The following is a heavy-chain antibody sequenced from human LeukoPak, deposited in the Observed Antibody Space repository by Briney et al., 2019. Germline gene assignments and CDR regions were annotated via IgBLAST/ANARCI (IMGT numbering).Heavy chain of an antibody. J-gene: IGHJ2*01. D-gene: IGHD6-13*01. CDR3: ARGAYRIAAAGTWYSDP. CDR2: VSSSGSTI. CDR1: GFTFSSYE. V-gene: IGHV3-48*03. Sequence: GGSLRLSCAASGFTFSSYEMNWVRQAPGKGLQWVSYVSSSGSTIYYADSVKGRFTISRDNAKNSLYLQMNSLRAEDTGIYYCARGAYRIAAAGTWYSDPWGRGTLVTVSS.